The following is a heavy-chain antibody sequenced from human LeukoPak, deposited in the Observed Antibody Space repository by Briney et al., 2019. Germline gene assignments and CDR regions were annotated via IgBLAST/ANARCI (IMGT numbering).Heavy chain of an antibody. V-gene: IGHV1-3*01. CDR3: ARDLMPLYNWSDYQHAFDI. CDR2: INAGNGNT. CDR1: GYTFTSYA. D-gene: IGHD1-1*01. Sequence: ASVKVSCKASGYTFTSYAMHWVRQAPGQRLEWMGWINAGNGNTKYSQKFQGRVTMTRDTSISTAYMELSRLRSDDTAVYYCARDLMPLYNWSDYQHAFDIWGQGTMVTVSS. J-gene: IGHJ3*02.